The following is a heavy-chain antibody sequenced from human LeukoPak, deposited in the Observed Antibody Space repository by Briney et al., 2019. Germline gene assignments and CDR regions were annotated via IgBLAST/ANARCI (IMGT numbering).Heavy chain of an antibody. D-gene: IGHD4-17*01. J-gene: IGHJ3*02. CDR1: GFTFSSYT. CDR2: IRSSDSFT. CDR3: AKDRDDCGEPDAFNI. Sequence: AGGSLTLSCVASGFTFSSYTMAWIRQAPGKGLEWISAIRSSDSFTYYADSVRGRCIISRDNSKNSLFLEMNSMRADDTAIYYCAKDRDDCGEPDAFNIWGQGTMVTVSS. V-gene: IGHV3-23*01.